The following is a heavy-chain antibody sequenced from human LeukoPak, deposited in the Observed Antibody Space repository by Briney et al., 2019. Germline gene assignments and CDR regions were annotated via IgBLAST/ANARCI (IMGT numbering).Heavy chain of an antibody. CDR2: IYYSGST. CDR3: ARLRGNYFPDY. V-gene: IGHV4-59*01. CDR1: GGSISNYY. J-gene: IGHJ4*02. D-gene: IGHD4-11*01. Sequence: PSETLSLTCAVSGGSISNYYWTWIRQPPGKGLEWIAYIYYSGSTNYNPSLKSRVTISVDTSKNQFSLKLGSVTAADTAVYYCARLRGNYFPDYWGQGTLVTVSS.